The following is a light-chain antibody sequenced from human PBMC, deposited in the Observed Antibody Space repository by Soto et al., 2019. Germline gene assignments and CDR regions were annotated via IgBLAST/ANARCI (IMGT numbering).Light chain of an antibody. Sequence: EIGWTQSPGTLSFSPGERATLSCRASQSVSNSYFAWYQQNPGQAPRLLIYRASSRATGIPDMCSSSGSATDFTLTISRLEPEDFAVYYCQQYGSSPSFTFGQGTRLEIK. CDR3: QQYGSSPSFT. CDR2: RAS. J-gene: IGKJ5*01. V-gene: IGKV3-20*01. CDR1: QSVSNSY.